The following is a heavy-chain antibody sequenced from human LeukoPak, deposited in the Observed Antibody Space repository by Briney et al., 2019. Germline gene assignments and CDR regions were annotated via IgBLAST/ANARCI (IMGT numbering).Heavy chain of an antibody. Sequence: SETLSLTCTVSGGSISSSSYYWGWIRQPPGKGLEWIGSIYYSGSTYYNPSLKSRVTISVDTSKNQFSLKLSSVTAADTAVYYCARQNTIFGVVITWFDPWGQGTLVTVSS. CDR1: GGSISSSSYY. CDR2: IYYSGST. V-gene: IGHV4-39*01. CDR3: ARQNTIFGVVITWFDP. J-gene: IGHJ5*02. D-gene: IGHD3-3*01.